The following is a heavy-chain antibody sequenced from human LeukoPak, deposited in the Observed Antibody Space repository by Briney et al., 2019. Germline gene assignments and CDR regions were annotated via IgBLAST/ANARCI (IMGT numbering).Heavy chain of an antibody. V-gene: IGHV4-4*07. J-gene: IGHJ4*02. CDR1: GGSISSCY. D-gene: IGHD2-8*01. Sequence: SETLSLTCTVSGGSISSCYWSWIRQPAGKGLEWIGRIYTSGSTNYNPSLKSRVTMSVDTSKNQFSLKLSSVTAADTAVYYCARGYCTNGVCYSDYWGQGTLVTVSS. CDR3: ARGYCTNGVCYSDY. CDR2: IYTSGST.